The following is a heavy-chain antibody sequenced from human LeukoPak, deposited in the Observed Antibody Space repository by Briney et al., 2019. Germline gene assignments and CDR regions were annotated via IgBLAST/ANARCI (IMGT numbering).Heavy chain of an antibody. V-gene: IGHV3-53*01. CDR3: ARGLVGATGDAFDM. J-gene: IGHJ3*02. Sequence: PGGSLRLSCAASGFTVSSKYMSWVRRAPGKGLEWVSVIYSGGSTYYADSVKGRFTISRDNSKNTLFLQMNSLRAEDTAVYYCARGLVGATGDAFDMWGQGTMVTVSS. CDR2: IYSGGST. D-gene: IGHD1-26*01. CDR1: GFTVSSKY.